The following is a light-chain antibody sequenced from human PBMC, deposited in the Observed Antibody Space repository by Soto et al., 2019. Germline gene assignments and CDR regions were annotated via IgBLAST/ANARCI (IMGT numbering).Light chain of an antibody. CDR3: ISYTSSSTWV. CDR2: EVS. CDR1: SSDVGGYNY. Sequence: QSVLTQPASVSGSPGQSITISCTGTSSDVGGYNYVSWYQQHPGKAPKFMIYEVSTRPSGGSNRFSGSKSGNTASLTISGLQAEDEADYSCISYTSSSTWVFGGGTKLTVL. J-gene: IGLJ3*02. V-gene: IGLV2-14*01.